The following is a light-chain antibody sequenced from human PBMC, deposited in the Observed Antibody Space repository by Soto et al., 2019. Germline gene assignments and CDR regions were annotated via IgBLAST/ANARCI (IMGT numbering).Light chain of an antibody. J-gene: IGLJ2*01. Sequence: QSVLTQPPSASGTPGQRVTISCSGTNSDVGRNDVTCYHQVPGTAPQSLIYSNDQQPSGVPDRSSVSRSGTSASLAISGPQSGDEAEDYCAGWYDAVRARVFGGGTKVTVL. CDR2: SND. CDR3: AGWYDAVRARV. V-gene: IGLV1-44*01. CDR1: NSDVGRND.